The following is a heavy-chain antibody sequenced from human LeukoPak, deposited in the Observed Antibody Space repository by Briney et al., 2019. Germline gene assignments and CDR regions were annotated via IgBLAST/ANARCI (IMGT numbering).Heavy chain of an antibody. V-gene: IGHV3-11*04. J-gene: IGHJ4*02. CDR1: GFIFSDYY. Sequence: GGSLRLSCAASGFIFSDYYMSWIRQAPGKGLEWLSYISLSGSIIYYADSVKGRFTISKDNAKKSLYLQMNILRAEDTAVYCCAREQGDSSGYSDRTGYCDNWGQGTLVTVS. CDR3: AREQGDSSGYSDRTGYCDN. CDR2: ISLSGSII. D-gene: IGHD3-22*01.